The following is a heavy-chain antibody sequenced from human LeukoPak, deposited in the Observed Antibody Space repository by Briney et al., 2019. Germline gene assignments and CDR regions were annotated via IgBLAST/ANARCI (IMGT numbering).Heavy chain of an antibody. CDR3: ANSPFWSGYSPRDY. V-gene: IGHV3-48*03. J-gene: IGHJ4*02. CDR1: GFTFSSYE. CDR2: ISSSGSTI. Sequence: PGGSLRLSCAASGFTFSSYEMNWVRQAPGKGLEWVSYISSSGSTIYYADSVKGRFTTSRDNAKNSLYLQMNSLRAEDTAVYYCANSPFWSGYSPRDYWGQGTLVTVSS. D-gene: IGHD3-3*01.